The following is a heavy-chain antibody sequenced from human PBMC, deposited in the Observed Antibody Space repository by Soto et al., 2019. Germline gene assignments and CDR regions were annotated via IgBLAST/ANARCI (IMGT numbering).Heavy chain of an antibody. D-gene: IGHD6-13*01. CDR2: ISGSGGST. Sequence: HPGGSLRLSCAASGFTFSSYAMSWVRQAPGKGLEWVSAISGSGGSTYYADSVKGRFTISRDNSKNTLYLQMNSLRAEDTAVYYCAKDLGAIAAAGPTPPSAEYFQHWGQGTLVTVSS. V-gene: IGHV3-23*01. CDR3: AKDLGAIAAAGPTPPSAEYFQH. CDR1: GFTFSSYA. J-gene: IGHJ1*01.